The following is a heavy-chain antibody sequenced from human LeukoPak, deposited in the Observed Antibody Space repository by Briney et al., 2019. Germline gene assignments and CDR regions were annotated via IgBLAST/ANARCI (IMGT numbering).Heavy chain of an antibody. Sequence: ASVKVSCKASGYTFTSYGISWVRQAPGQGLEWMGWISAYNGNTNYAQKLQGGVTMTTDTSTSTAYMELRSLRSDDTAVYYCAYCSGGSCYSRSFDYWGQGTLVTVSS. CDR2: ISAYNGNT. CDR1: GYTFTSYG. CDR3: AYCSGGSCYSRSFDY. J-gene: IGHJ4*02. V-gene: IGHV1-18*01. D-gene: IGHD2-15*01.